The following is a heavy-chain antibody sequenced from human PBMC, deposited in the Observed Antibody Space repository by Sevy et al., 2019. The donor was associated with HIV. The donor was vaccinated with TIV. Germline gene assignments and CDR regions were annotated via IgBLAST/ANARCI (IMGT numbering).Heavy chain of an antibody. CDR1: GFTFSSYS. D-gene: IGHD3-10*01. CDR3: ARVVTMATGRGMDV. Sequence: GGSLRLSCAASGFTFSSYSMNWVRQAPGKGLEWVSSISSSSSYIYYADSVKGRFTISRDNAKNSLYLQMNSLRAEDTAVYYCARVVTMATGRGMDVWGQGTTVTVSS. CDR2: ISSSSSYI. V-gene: IGHV3-21*01. J-gene: IGHJ6*02.